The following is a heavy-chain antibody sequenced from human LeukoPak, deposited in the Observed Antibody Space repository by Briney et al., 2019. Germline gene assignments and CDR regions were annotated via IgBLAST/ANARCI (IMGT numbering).Heavy chain of an antibody. D-gene: IGHD3-10*01. CDR1: GFTFSSYG. CDR3: TREYYYGSGSYYAGY. V-gene: IGHV3-30*03. CDR2: ISYDGGNK. J-gene: IGHJ4*02. Sequence: PGGSLRLSCAASGFTFSSYGMHWVRQAPGKGLEWVAVISYDGGNKYYADSVKGRFTISRDNSKNTLYLQMNSLRAEDTAVYYCTREYYYGSGSYYAGYWGQGTLVTVSS.